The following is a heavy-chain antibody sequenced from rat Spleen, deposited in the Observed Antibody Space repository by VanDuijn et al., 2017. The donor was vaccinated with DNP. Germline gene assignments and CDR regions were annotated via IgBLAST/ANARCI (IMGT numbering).Heavy chain of an antibody. CDR1: GFTFSNYD. J-gene: IGHJ2*01. CDR3: AGRPPPTRGPFDY. Sequence: EVQLVESGGGLVQPGRSLKLSCAASGFTFSNYDMAWVRQAQKKGLEWVATISYDGSSTNYRDSVKGRFTISRDNAKSTLYLQMDSLRSEDTATYYCAGRPPPTRGPFDYWGQGVTVTVSS. CDR2: ISYDGSST. V-gene: IGHV5-7*01. D-gene: IGHD1-4*01.